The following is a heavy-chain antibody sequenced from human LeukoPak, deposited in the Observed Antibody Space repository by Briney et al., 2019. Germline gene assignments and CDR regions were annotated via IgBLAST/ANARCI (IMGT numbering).Heavy chain of an antibody. V-gene: IGHV3-7*03. CDR3: ARDQEGGWLGHYYYGMDV. CDR2: IKQDGSEK. CDR1: GFTFSSYW. D-gene: IGHD6-19*01. J-gene: IGHJ6*04. Sequence: GGSLRLSCAASGFTFSSYWMSWVRQAPGKGLEWVANIKQDGSEKYYVDSVKGRFTISRDNAKNSLYLQMNSLRAEDTAVYYCARDQEGGWLGHYYYGMDVWGKGTTVTVSS.